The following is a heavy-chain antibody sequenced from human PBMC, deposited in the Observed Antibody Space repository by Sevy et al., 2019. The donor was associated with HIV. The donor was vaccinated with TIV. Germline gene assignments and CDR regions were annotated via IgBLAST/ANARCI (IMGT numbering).Heavy chain of an antibody. CDR3: ARDKNYYLSGSFDY. CDR2: IIAVFGTT. Sequence: ASVKVSCKASGGIFRSNAISWVRQAPGQGLEWMGGIIAVFGTTHYAQKFQGRVTITADESRSTAYMELSSLKSEDTAVYYCARDKNYYLSGSFDYRGQGSQVTVSS. V-gene: IGHV1-69*13. D-gene: IGHD3-10*01. CDR1: GGIFRSNA. J-gene: IGHJ4*01.